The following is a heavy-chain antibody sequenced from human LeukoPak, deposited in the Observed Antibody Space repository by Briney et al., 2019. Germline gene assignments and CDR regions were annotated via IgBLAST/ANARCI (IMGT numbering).Heavy chain of an antibody. CDR2: ISGSGGST. CDR1: GFTFSSYV. Sequence: GGSLRLSCAASGFTFSSYVMSWVRQAPGKGLEWVSAISGSGGSTYYAGSVKGRFTISRDNSKNTLYLQMNSLRAEDTAVYYCASADAASYGSGIGYWGQGTLVTVSS. J-gene: IGHJ4*02. V-gene: IGHV3-23*01. D-gene: IGHD3-10*01. CDR3: ASADAASYGSGIGY.